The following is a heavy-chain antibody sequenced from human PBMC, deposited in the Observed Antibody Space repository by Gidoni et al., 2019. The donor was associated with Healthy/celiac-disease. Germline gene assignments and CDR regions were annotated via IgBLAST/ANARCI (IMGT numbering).Heavy chain of an antibody. CDR3: TRHYGDYVLIDAFDI. D-gene: IGHD4-17*01. J-gene: IGHJ3*02. V-gene: IGHV3-73*02. CDR2: SRSKANSYAT. CDR1: GLTFSGSV. Sequence: EVQLVESGGGLVQPGGSLKLSCAASGLTFSGSVMHWVRQASGKGLEWVGRSRSKANSYATAYAASVKGRFTISRDDSKNTAYLQMNSLKTEDTAVYYCTRHYGDYVLIDAFDIWGQGTMVTVSS.